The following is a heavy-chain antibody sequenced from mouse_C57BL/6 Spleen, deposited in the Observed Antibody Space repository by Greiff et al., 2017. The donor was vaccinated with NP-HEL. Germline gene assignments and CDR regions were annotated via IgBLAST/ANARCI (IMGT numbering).Heavy chain of an antibody. V-gene: IGHV1-85*01. CDR2: IYPRDGST. CDR3: AREVKDSSGYVQLFFDY. CDR1: GYTFTSYD. Sequence: QVQLKESGPELVKPGASVKLSCKASGYTFTSYDINWVKQRPGQGLEWIGWIYPRDGSTKYNEKFKGKATLTVDTSSSTAYMELHSLTSEDSAVYFCAREVKDSSGYVQLFFDYWGQGTTLTVSS. D-gene: IGHD3-2*02. J-gene: IGHJ2*01.